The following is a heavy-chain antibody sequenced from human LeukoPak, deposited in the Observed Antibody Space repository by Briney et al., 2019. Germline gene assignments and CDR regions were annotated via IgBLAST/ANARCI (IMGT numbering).Heavy chain of an antibody. J-gene: IGHJ5*02. CDR3: ATASGYARRNWFDP. V-gene: IGHV4-34*01. Sequence: SETLSLTCAVYGGSFSGYYWSWIRQPPGKGLEWIGEINHSGSTNYNPSLKSRVTISVDTSKNQFSLKLSSVTAADTAVYYCATASGYARRNWFDPWGQGTLVTVSS. CDR2: INHSGST. D-gene: IGHD5-12*01. CDR1: GGSFSGYY.